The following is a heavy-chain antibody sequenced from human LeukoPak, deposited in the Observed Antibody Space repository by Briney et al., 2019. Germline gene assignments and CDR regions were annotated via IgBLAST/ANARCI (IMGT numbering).Heavy chain of an antibody. Sequence: SETLSLTCAVYGGSFSGYYWSWIRQPPGKGLEWIGEINHSGSTNYNPSLKSRVTISVDTSKNQFSLKLSSVTAADTAVYYCASSQQELGYCSGGSCPRYFQHCGQGTLVTVSS. V-gene: IGHV4-34*01. CDR3: ASSQQELGYCSGGSCPRYFQH. D-gene: IGHD2-15*01. CDR1: GGSFSGYY. J-gene: IGHJ1*01. CDR2: INHSGST.